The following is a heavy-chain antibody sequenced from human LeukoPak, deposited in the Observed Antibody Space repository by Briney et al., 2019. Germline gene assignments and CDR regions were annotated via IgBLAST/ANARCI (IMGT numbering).Heavy chain of an antibody. CDR1: GFTFSSYS. V-gene: IGHV3-21*01. Sequence: GGSLRLSCAASGFTFSSYSMNWVRQAPGKGLEWVSSISSSSSYIYYVDSVKGRFTISRDNAKNSLYLQMNSLRAEDTAVYYCARGGPSSSWDTYFDYWGRGTLVTVSS. J-gene: IGHJ4*02. CDR3: ARGGPSSSWDTYFDY. D-gene: IGHD6-13*01. CDR2: ISSSSSYI.